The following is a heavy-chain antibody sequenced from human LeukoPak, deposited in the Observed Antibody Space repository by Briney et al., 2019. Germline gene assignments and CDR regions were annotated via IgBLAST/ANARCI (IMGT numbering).Heavy chain of an antibody. J-gene: IGHJ6*03. Sequence: GGSLRLSCAASGFTFSSYSMNWVRQAPGKGLEWVSYISSSSTIYYADSVKGRFTISRDDAKNSLYLQMNSLRAEDTAVYYCARESQGYDSKGNYYYYYYMDVWGKGTTVTVSS. CDR1: GFTFSSYS. CDR2: ISSSSTI. D-gene: IGHD3-22*01. V-gene: IGHV3-48*01. CDR3: ARESQGYDSKGNYYYYYYMDV.